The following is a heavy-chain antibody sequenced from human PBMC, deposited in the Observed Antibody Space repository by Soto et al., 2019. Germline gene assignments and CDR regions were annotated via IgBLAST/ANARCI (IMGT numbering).Heavy chain of an antibody. V-gene: IGHV4-59*01. D-gene: IGHD3-10*02. CDR1: GGSISSYY. CDR3: ARAHRNNWFDP. Sequence: SETLSLTCTVSGGSISSYYWSWIRQPPGKGLEWIGYIYYSGSTNYNPSLKSRVTISVDTSKNQFSLRLGSVTAADTAVYYCARAHRNNWFDPWGQGTLVTVSS. CDR2: IYYSGST. J-gene: IGHJ5*02.